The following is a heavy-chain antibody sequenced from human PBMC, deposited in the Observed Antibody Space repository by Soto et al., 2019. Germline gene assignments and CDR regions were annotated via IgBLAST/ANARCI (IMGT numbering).Heavy chain of an antibody. CDR3: ARVSIAAAGTQAIFDY. CDR2: TYYRSKWYN. CDR1: GDSVSSNSAA. D-gene: IGHD6-13*01. V-gene: IGHV6-1*01. Sequence: SQTLSLTCAISGDSVSSNSAAWNWIRQSPSRGLEWLGRTYYRSKWYNDYAVSVKRRITINPDTSKNQFSLQLNSVPPEDTAVYYCARVSIAAAGTQAIFDYWGQGTLVTVSS. J-gene: IGHJ4*02.